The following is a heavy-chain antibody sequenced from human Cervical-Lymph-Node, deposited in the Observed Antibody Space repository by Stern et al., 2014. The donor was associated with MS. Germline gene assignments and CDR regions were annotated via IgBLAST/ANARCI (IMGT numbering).Heavy chain of an antibody. CDR3: ARESLSIESLAAYYSYYGMDV. CDR1: GFTFSNYA. J-gene: IGHJ6*02. CDR2: IWDDGSKK. D-gene: IGHD6-6*01. V-gene: IGHV3-33*01. Sequence: DQLVESGGGVVQPGTSLRLSCAASGFTFSNYAMQWVRQAPGKGLEWVAVIWDDGSKKYYADSLKGRVTISRENPKNTVYLQMNSLRVEDTAVYYCARESLSIESLAAYYSYYGMDVWGQGTTVTVSS.